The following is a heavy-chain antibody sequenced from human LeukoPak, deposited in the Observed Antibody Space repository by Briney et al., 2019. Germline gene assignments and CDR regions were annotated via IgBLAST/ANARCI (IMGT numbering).Heavy chain of an antibody. Sequence: PSETLSLTCTVSGGSISSYYWSWIRHPPGKGLELIGYIYYSGSTNYNPSLKSRVTISVDTSKNQFSLKLSSVTAADTAVYYCARLARVNWNPGWFDPWGQGTLVTVSS. D-gene: IGHD1-20*01. J-gene: IGHJ5*02. CDR3: ARLARVNWNPGWFDP. CDR2: IYYSGST. V-gene: IGHV4-59*01. CDR1: GGSISSYY.